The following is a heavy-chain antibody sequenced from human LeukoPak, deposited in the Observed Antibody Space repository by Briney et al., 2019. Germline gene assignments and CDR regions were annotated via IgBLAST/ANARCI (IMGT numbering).Heavy chain of an antibody. J-gene: IGHJ3*02. D-gene: IGHD2-2*01. CDR3: ATDGGQLLPHGRAFDI. Sequence: GGSLRLSCAASGFTFSDYYMSWIRQAPGKGLEWVSYISSSGSTIYYADSVKGRFTISRDNAKNSLYLQMNSLRAEDTAVYYCATDGGQLLPHGRAFDIWGQGTMVTVSS. V-gene: IGHV3-11*04. CDR1: GFTFSDYY. CDR2: ISSSGSTI.